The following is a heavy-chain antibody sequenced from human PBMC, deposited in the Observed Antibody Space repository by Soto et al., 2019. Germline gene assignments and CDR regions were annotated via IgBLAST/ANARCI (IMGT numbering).Heavy chain of an antibody. CDR1: GYTFTSYD. D-gene: IGHD2-2*01. J-gene: IGHJ4*02. V-gene: IGHV1-8*01. CDR3: ATSYFSSTRCYEVRVDY. CDR2: MNPNSGNT. Sequence: ASVKVSCKASGYTFTSYDINWVRQATGQGLEWMGWMNPNSGNTGYAQKFQGRVTMTRNTSISTAYMELSSLRSEDTAVYYCATSYFSSTRCYEVRVDYWGQGTLVTVSS.